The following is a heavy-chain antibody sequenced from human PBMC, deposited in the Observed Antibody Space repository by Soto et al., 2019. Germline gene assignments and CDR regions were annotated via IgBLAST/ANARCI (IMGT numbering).Heavy chain of an antibody. J-gene: IGHJ4*02. D-gene: IGHD3-10*01. CDR2: IYYSGST. CDR1: GGSISSGDYY. Sequence: QVQLQESGPGLVKPSQTLSLTCTVSGGSISSGDYYWSWIRQPPGKGLEWIGYIYYSGSTYYNPSLKRRVNISVDTSKNQFSLKLSSVTGADTAVYYCASVGGFGAPTIDYWGQGTLVTVSS. V-gene: IGHV4-30-4*01. CDR3: ASVGGFGAPTIDY.